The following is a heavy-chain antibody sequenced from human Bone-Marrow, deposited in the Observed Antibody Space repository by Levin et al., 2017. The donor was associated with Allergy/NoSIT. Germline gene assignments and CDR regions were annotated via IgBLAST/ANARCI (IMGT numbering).Heavy chain of an antibody. J-gene: IGHJ3*02. D-gene: IGHD5-12*01. CDR3: ARGGFGHAFDT. CDR1: GFTFTSYW. CDR2: VNSDGSDT. Sequence: GESLKISCAASGFTFTSYWMHWVRQAPGKGLVWVSRVNSDGSDTIYADSVKGRFTTSRDNAKNTLYLQMNSLRAEDTAVYYCARGGFGHAFDTWGPGTMVTVSS. V-gene: IGHV3-74*01.